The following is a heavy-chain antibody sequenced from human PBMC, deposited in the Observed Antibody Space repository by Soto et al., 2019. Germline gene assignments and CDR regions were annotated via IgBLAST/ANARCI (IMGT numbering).Heavy chain of an antibody. D-gene: IGHD2-21*02. J-gene: IGHJ6*02. CDR2: IYYSGST. CDR1: GGSISSGGYY. CDR3: ARDHGHGGNSGYYYYYGMDV. V-gene: IGHV4-31*03. Sequence: SETLSLTCTVSGGSISSGGYYWSWIRQHPGKGLEWIGYIYYSGSTYYNPSLKSRVTISVDTSKNQFSLKPSSVTATDTAVYYCARDHGHGGNSGYYYYYGMDVWGQGTTVTVSS.